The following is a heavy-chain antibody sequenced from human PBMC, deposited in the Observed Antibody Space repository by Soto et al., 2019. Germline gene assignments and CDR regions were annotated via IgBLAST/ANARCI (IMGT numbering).Heavy chain of an antibody. D-gene: IGHD2-15*01. CDR1: GFTFSSYS. V-gene: IGHV3-48*02. CDR3: ARDKFVVAATDGFDY. J-gene: IGHJ4*02. CDR2: ISSSSSTI. Sequence: GGSLRLSCAASGFTFSSYSMNWVRQAPGKGLEWVSYISSSSSTIYYADSVKGRFTISRDNAKNSLYLQMNSLRDEDTAVYYCARDKFVVAATDGFDYWGQGTLVTVSS.